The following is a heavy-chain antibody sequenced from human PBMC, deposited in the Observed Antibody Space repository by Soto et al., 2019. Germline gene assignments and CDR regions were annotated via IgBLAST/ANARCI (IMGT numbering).Heavy chain of an antibody. CDR3: ARAPSTAVIDY. CDR1: GGSISSHY. Sequence: SETLSLTCTVSGGSISSHYWNWIRQPPGKGLEWIGHIFYSGSTNYNPSLKSRVTISVDTSKNQCSLKLNSVTAADTAVYYCARAPSTAVIDYWGQGTLVTVSS. V-gene: IGHV4-59*11. CDR2: IFYSGST. D-gene: IGHD4-4*01. J-gene: IGHJ4*02.